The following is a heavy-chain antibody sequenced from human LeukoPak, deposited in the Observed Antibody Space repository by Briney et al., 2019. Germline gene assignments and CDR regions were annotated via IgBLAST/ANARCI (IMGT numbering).Heavy chain of an antibody. D-gene: IGHD3-22*01. CDR2: TRNKAHSYST. Sequence: GGSLRLSCAASGFTFSDHFMAWVRQAPEKGLEWVARTRNKAHSYSTEYATSARGRFTISRDDSRNSLYLQMNSLQTADTAVYYCVRCLHYYGSRGSRYDVFDIWGHGTMVTVSS. J-gene: IGHJ3*02. V-gene: IGHV3-72*01. CDR1: GFTFSDHF. CDR3: VRCLHYYGSRGSRYDVFDI.